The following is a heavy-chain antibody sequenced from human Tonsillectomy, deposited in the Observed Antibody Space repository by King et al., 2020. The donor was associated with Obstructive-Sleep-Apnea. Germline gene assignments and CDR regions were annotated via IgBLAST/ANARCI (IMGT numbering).Heavy chain of an antibody. V-gene: IGHV3-30*18. D-gene: IGHD3-3*01. CDR1: GFTFSSYC. CDR2: ISHDGSNK. J-gene: IGHJ6*02. Sequence: VQLVESWGGVVQPGRSLRLSCAASGFTFSSYCMDWVRPAPGKGLEWVASISHDGSNKYYADSVKGRFTSSRDNSENTLYLQMNSLRAEDTAVYYCAKQLEYYYGMDVWGQGTTVTVSS. CDR3: AKQLEYYYGMDV.